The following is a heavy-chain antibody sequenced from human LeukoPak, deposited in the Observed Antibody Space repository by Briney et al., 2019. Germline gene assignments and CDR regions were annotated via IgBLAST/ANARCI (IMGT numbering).Heavy chain of an antibody. Sequence: GGSLRLSCAASGLTASHNYVSWVRQAPGKGLEWVSAIHTSGDTCYADSVKGRFTISRDTSKNTLYLQINSLRVEDTAVFYCAKDLYLRDFWSGYFDYWGQGIPVTVSS. V-gene: IGHV3-53*01. CDR2: IHTSGDT. CDR1: GLTASHNY. D-gene: IGHD3-3*01. CDR3: AKDLYLRDFWSGYFDY. J-gene: IGHJ4*02.